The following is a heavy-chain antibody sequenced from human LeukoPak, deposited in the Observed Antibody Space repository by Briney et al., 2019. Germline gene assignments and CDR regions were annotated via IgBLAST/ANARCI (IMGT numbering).Heavy chain of an antibody. J-gene: IGHJ4*02. V-gene: IGHV3-66*01. CDR2: IYSGGST. Sequence: PGGSLRLSCAASGFTVSSNYMSWVLQAPGKGLEWVSVIYSGGSTYYADSVKVRFTFSRDNSKNKLTLQTNRLRVEYTAGHFGASFIYVWENYPTDHWGKGTLVTVAS. CDR3: ASFIYVWENYPTDH. CDR1: GFTVSSNY. D-gene: IGHD3-16*02.